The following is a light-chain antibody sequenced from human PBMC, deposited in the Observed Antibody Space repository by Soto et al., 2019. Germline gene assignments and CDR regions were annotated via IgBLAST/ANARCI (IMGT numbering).Light chain of an antibody. J-gene: IGKJ4*01. V-gene: IGKV1-5*01. CDR3: EQYTSYTLT. CDR2: DAS. Sequence: DSQVRQFPSTVSASLENKVTITCRASQSISSWLAWYQQKPGKAPKLLIYDASSLESGVPSRFSGSGSGTEFTLTISSLQPDYFATYHCEQYTSYTLTSGGGSKV. CDR1: QSISSW.